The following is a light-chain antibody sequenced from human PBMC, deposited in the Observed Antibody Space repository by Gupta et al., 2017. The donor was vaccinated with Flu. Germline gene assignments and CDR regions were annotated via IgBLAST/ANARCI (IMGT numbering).Light chain of an antibody. V-gene: IGKV3-15*01. CDR2: GAS. Sequence: EIVMTQSPATVSLSPGERATLSCRASQSVAINLAWYQQKPGQAPRLLIYGASVMEAGIPARFSGSGSGTEFTLTISSLQSEDFAIYYCQQYNDWPWTFGQGTKVEIK. CDR3: QQYNDWPWT. CDR1: QSVAIN. J-gene: IGKJ1*01.